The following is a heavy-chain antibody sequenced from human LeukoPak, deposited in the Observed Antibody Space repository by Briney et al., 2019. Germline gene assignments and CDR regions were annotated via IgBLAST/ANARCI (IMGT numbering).Heavy chain of an antibody. J-gene: IGHJ4*02. D-gene: IGHD4-23*01. V-gene: IGHV3-53*01. Sequence: GGSLRLSCAASGFTVSSNFLRWVRQAPGKGLGWVSVIYSGGKTYYADSVKGRFTISRDNSKNTLYLQMNSPRAEDTAVYYCARGADRWNYFDYWGQGTLVTVSS. CDR1: GFTVSSNF. CDR3: ARGADRWNYFDY. CDR2: IYSGGKT.